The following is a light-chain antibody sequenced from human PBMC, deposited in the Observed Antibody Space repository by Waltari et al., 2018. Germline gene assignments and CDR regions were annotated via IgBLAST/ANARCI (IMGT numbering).Light chain of an antibody. CDR3: QSADSSERWV. J-gene: IGLJ3*02. CDR2: KDT. V-gene: IGLV3-25*03. Sequence: SYDLTQPASVSVSPGQTARITCSGGAFPKQYAYWYQKEPGQAPVLTIYKDTERPSGIPERFSGSTSGTTVTLTITGVLAEDEAQYYCQSADSSERWVFGGGTKLTVL. CDR1: AFPKQY.